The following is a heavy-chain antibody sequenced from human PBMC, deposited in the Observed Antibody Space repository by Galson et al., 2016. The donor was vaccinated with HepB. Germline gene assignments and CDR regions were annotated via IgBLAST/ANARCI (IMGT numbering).Heavy chain of an antibody. CDR3: ARDATSVLQPGYGMDV. CDR2: ISSRSSTI. J-gene: IGHJ6*04. CDR1: GFTFSRYS. D-gene: IGHD2-15*01. Sequence: PLRLSCAASGFTFSRYSMNWVRQAPGKGLEWVSYISSRSSTIYYADSEKGRFPISRDKAKNSLYLQVNSLRAEDTAVYYCARDATSVLQPGYGMDVWGKGTTVTVSS. V-gene: IGHV3-48*01.